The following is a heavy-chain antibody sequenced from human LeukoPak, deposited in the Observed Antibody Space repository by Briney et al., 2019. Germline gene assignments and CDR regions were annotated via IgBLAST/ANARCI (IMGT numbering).Heavy chain of an antibody. V-gene: IGHV4-61*05. D-gene: IGHD6-6*01. CDR2: IYYSGST. J-gene: IGHJ4*02. CDR3: ARYREQLVSFDY. Sequence: SETLSLTCTVSGGSISSSSYYWGWIRQPPGKGLEWIGYIYYSGSTNYNPSLKSRVTISVDTSKNQFSLKLSSVTAADTAVYYCARYREQLVSFDYWGQGTLVTVSS. CDR1: GGSISSSSYY.